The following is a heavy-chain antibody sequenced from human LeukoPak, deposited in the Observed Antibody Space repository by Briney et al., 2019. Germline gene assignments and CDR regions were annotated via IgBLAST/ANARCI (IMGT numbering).Heavy chain of an antibody. CDR1: GVSIGSYY. V-gene: IGHV4-59*01. J-gene: IGHJ5*02. CDR3: TSGYQTFDP. Sequence: PSEILSLTCAVSGVSIGSYYWNWVRQPPGKALEWIGYVHYSGNTNYNPSLKSRVTMSTDTSKNHFSLKLTSVTAADAAVYYCTSGYQTFDPWGQGTLVTVSS. CDR2: VHYSGNT. D-gene: IGHD5-18*01.